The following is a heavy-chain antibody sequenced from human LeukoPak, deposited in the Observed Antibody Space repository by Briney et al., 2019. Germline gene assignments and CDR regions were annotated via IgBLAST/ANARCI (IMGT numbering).Heavy chain of an antibody. V-gene: IGHV3-64*01. Sequence: GGSLRLSCAASGFSFSNYVMHWVRQAPGKGLEYVSAIMPNGETRGYANSMKGRFTISRDNSKNTLYLQMGSLRAEDMAIYYCASGVAAAGTESYWGQGTLVTVSS. CDR2: IMPNGETR. CDR3: ASGVAAAGTESY. J-gene: IGHJ4*02. CDR1: GFSFSNYV. D-gene: IGHD6-13*01.